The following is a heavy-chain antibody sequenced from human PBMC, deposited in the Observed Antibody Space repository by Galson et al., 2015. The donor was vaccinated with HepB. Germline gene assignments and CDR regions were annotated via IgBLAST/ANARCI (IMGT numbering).Heavy chain of an antibody. V-gene: IGHV4-30-2*01. D-gene: IGHD3-9*01. J-gene: IGHJ6*03. CDR3: ATFDSDYYYMDV. CDR1: GGSISGGGYS. CDR2: IDHSGST. Sequence: LSLTCAVSGGSISGGGYSWSWIRQPPGKGLEWIGYIDHSGSTYYKASLQSRVTMSIDRSKNQFSLNLNSVTAADTAVYYCATFDSDYYYMDVWGKGTTVTVSS.